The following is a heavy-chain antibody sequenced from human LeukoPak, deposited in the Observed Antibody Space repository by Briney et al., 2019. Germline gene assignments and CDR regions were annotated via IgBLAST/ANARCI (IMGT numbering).Heavy chain of an antibody. CDR2: ISGDGVST. J-gene: IGHJ4*02. V-gene: IGHV3-23*01. Sequence: GGSLRLSCAASGFTFSSYAMSWVRQAPGKGLEWVSAISGDGVSTYYPDSVRGRLAISRDNSQNTLYLQMNSLRVEDTAVYYCAKGDRRPYTPYYCDSWGQGTLVTVSS. CDR1: GFTFSSYA. CDR3: AKGDRRPYTPYYCDS. D-gene: IGHD2-2*02.